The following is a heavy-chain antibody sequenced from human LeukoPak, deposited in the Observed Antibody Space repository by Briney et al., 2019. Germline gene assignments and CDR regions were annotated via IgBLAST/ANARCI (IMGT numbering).Heavy chain of an antibody. CDR2: ISSSSTYT. V-gene: IGHV3-11*06. D-gene: IGHD4-17*01. CDR3: AMYRNYGDRDY. CDR1: GFTFSDYY. J-gene: IGHJ4*02. Sequence: PGGSLRLSCAASGFTFSDYYMSWIHQAPGKGLEWVSYISSSSTYTNYADSVKGRFAISRDNAKNSLYLQMNSLRPEDTAVYYCAMYRNYGDRDYWGQGTLVTVSS.